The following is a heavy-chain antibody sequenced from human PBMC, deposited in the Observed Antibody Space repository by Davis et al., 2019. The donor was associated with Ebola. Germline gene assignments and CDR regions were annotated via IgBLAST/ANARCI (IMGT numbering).Heavy chain of an antibody. Sequence: GESLKISCAASGFTFSSYAMSWVRQAPGKGLEWVSAISGSSDSRYYAESVKGRFTISRDNSKNTLYLQMNSLRAEDTAVYYCAKGWVYGKLIEYWGQGTLVTVSS. CDR3: AKGWVYGKLIEY. CDR1: GFTFSSYA. D-gene: IGHD5/OR15-5a*01. CDR2: ISGSSDSR. V-gene: IGHV3-23*01. J-gene: IGHJ4*02.